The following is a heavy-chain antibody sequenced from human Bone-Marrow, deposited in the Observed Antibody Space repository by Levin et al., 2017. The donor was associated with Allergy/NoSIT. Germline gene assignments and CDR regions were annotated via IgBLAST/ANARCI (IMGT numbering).Heavy chain of an antibody. CDR2: IRSKAYGGTT. CDR1: GFTFRDYA. D-gene: IGHD2-15*01. V-gene: IGHV3-49*03. Sequence: GGSLRLSCTASGFTFRDYAMSWSRQAPGKGLEWVGFIRSKAYGGTTEYAASVKGRFTISRDDSKSIAYLQMNSLKTEDTAVYYCTREREGYCSGGSCYSRSIYWGQGTLVTVSS. CDR3: TREREGYCSGGSCYSRSIY. J-gene: IGHJ4*02.